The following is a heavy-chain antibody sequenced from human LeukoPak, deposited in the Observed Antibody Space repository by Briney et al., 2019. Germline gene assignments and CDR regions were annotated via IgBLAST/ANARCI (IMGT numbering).Heavy chain of an antibody. Sequence: GGSLRLSCAAPGFTFSSYAMSWVRQAPGKGLEWVSAISGSGGSTYYADSVKGRFTISRDNSKNTLYLQMNSLRAEDTAVYYCAKDPLLRYFDWLSIGDWGQGTLVTVSS. V-gene: IGHV3-23*01. CDR1: GFTFSSYA. CDR2: ISGSGGST. D-gene: IGHD3-9*01. CDR3: AKDPLLRYFDWLSIGD. J-gene: IGHJ4*02.